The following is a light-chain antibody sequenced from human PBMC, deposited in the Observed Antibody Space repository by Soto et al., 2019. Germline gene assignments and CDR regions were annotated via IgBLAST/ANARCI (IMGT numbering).Light chain of an antibody. Sequence: DIQMTQSPSTLSASVGDRVTITCRASQSISSRLAWYQQKPGKAPKLLMYKASSLESGVPSRFSGSGSGTEFTLTISSLQPDDVATYYCQQYNSYSRTFGQGTKVEIK. CDR2: KAS. CDR3: QQYNSYSRT. J-gene: IGKJ1*01. CDR1: QSISSR. V-gene: IGKV1-5*03.